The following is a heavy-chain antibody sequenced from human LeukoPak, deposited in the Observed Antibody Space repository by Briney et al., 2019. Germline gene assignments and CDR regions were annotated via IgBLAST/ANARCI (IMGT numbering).Heavy chain of an antibody. CDR3: ARDRTDYYDSSGYHDY. CDR2: IIPIFGTA. V-gene: IGHV1-69*05. J-gene: IGHJ4*02. D-gene: IGHD3-22*01. Sequence: SVKVSCKASGGTFSSYAISWVRQAPGQGLEWMGGIIPIFGTANYAQKFQGRVTMTRDTSTSTVYMELSSLRSEDTAVYYCARDRTDYYDSSGYHDYWGQGTLVTVSS. CDR1: GGTFSSYA.